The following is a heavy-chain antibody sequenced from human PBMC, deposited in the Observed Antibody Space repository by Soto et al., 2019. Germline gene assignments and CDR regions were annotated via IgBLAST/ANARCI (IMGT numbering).Heavy chain of an antibody. CDR3: ARDRMIGVGEYFDY. CDR1: RGSVSSGSFY. V-gene: IGHV4-39*07. D-gene: IGHD3-10*01. CDR2: IYYSGST. J-gene: IGHJ4*02. Sequence: ASETLSLTCTVSRGSVSSGSFYWAWIRQPPGKGLEWIGSIYYSGSTYYNPSLKSRVTISVDTSKNQFSLKLSSVTAADTAVYYCARDRMIGVGEYFDYWGQGTLVTVSS.